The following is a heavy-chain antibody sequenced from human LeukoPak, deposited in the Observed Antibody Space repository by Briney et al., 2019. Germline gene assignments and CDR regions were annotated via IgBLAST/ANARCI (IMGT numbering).Heavy chain of an antibody. CDR1: GGSISSSNW. CDR3: ARDSYYYGSGSYSHDY. J-gene: IGHJ4*02. CDR2: IYHSGST. V-gene: IGHV4-4*02. Sequence: SPSETLSLTCAVSGGSISSSNWWSWVRQPPGKGLEWTGEIYHSGSTNYNPSLKSRVTISVDKSKNQFSLKLSSVTAADTAVYYCARDSYYYGSGSYSHDYWGQGTLVTVSS. D-gene: IGHD3-10*01.